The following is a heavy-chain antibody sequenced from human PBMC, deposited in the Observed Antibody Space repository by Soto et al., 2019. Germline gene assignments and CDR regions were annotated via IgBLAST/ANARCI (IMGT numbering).Heavy chain of an antibody. CDR1: GGSISSGGYY. Sequence: QVQLQESGPGLVKPSQTLSLTCTVSGGSISSGGYYWSWIRQHPGKGLEWIGYIYYSGSTYYNPSLKSRVTISVNTSKNQFSLKLSSVTAAETDVYYCARAPLLYDWLLGSDAFDIWGKGKMFTVSS. CDR2: IYYSGST. D-gene: IGHD3-9*01. J-gene: IGHJ3*02. CDR3: ARAPLLYDWLLGSDAFDI. V-gene: IGHV4-31*03.